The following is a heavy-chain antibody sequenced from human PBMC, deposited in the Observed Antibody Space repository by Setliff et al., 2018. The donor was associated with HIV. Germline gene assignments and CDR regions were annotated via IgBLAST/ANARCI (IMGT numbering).Heavy chain of an antibody. CDR3: ARLGSGWSDSYYYAMDI. CDR1: GGTFSSYA. V-gene: IGHV1-69*10. Sequence: ASVKVSCKASGGTFSSYAISWVRQAPGQGLEWMGGIIPILGIANYAQNFVGRVTMTVDTSTSRAYMELRSLRSDDTAVYFCARLGSGWSDSYYYAMDIWGQGTTVTVS. CDR2: IIPILGIA. D-gene: IGHD6-19*01. J-gene: IGHJ6*02.